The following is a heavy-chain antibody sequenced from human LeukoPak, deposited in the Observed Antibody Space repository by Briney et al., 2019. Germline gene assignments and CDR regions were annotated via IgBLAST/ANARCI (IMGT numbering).Heavy chain of an antibody. D-gene: IGHD1-1*01. CDR1: GGSISSGGYS. Sequence: SQTLSLTCAVSGGSISSGGYSWSWIRQPPGKGLEWIGRIYTSGSTNYNPSLKSRVTMSVDTSKNQFSLKLSSVTAADTAVYYCARDPGDPWGQGTLVTVSS. CDR3: ARDPGDP. V-gene: IGHV4-61*02. J-gene: IGHJ5*02. CDR2: IYTSGST.